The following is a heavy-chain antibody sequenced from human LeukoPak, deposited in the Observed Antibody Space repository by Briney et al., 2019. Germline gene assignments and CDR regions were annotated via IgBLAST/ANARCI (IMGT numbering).Heavy chain of an antibody. Sequence: GASVKVSCKASDYTFTSYGISWVRQAPGQGLEWMGWIGAYNGNTNYAQKLQGRVTMTTDTSTSTAYMELRSLRSDDTAVYYCARLGEGIYGSGSSSWYFDYWGQGTLVTVSS. CDR1: DYTFTSYG. J-gene: IGHJ4*02. CDR2: IGAYNGNT. D-gene: IGHD3-10*01. V-gene: IGHV1-18*04. CDR3: ARLGEGIYGSGSSSWYFDY.